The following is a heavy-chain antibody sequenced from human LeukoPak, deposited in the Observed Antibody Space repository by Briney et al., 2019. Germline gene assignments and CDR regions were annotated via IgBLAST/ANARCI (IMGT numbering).Heavy chain of an antibody. J-gene: IGHJ4*02. Sequence: SETLSLTCTVSGGSISSYYWSWIRQPPGKGLEWIGYIYYSGSTNYNPSLKSRVTISVDTSKNQFSLKLSSVTAADTAVYYCARVGTFTPYFDYWGQGTLVTASS. D-gene: IGHD1-14*01. CDR3: ARVGTFTPYFDY. CDR1: GGSISSYY. V-gene: IGHV4-59*01. CDR2: IYYSGST.